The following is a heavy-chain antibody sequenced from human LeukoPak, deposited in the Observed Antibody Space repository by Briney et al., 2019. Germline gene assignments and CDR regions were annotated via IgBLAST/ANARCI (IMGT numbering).Heavy chain of an antibody. CDR3: ARGPIIDIVVIPAAADYYHMDV. Sequence: ASVKVSCKASGGTFSSYAISWVRQAPGQGLEWMGGIIPIFGTANYAQKLQGRVTMTTDSSTSTAYMELRSLRSDDTAVYYCARGPIIDIVVIPAAADYYHMDVWGKGTTVTVSS. CDR1: GGTFSSYA. V-gene: IGHV1-69*05. J-gene: IGHJ6*03. CDR2: IIPIFGTA. D-gene: IGHD2-2*01.